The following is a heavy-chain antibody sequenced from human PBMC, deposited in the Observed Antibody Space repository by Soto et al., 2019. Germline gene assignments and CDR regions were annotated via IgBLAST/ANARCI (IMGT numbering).Heavy chain of an antibody. CDR3: ARDSDMLTKQLLVHHAFAI. J-gene: IGHJ3*02. CDR1: GGSSSSYY. CDR2: IYYSGST. Sequence: SETLSLTCTVSGGSSSSYYWSWIRQPPGKGLEWIGYIYYSGSTNYNPSLKSRVTISVDTSKNQFSLKLSSVTAADTAVYYCARDSDMLTKQLLVHHAFAIWGQGTMVTVSS. V-gene: IGHV4-59*01. D-gene: IGHD6-13*01.